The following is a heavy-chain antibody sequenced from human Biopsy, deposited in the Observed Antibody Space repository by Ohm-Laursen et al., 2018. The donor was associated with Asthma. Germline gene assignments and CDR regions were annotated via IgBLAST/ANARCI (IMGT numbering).Heavy chain of an antibody. J-gene: IGHJ4*02. CDR1: GGSVSSGSHY. V-gene: IGHV4-61*01. CDR2: ISYSGST. CDR3: ARAQDYYDSRGYYRSFDY. D-gene: IGHD3-22*01. Sequence: GTLSLTCTVSGGSVSSGSHYWSWIRQPPGKGLEWIGYISYSGSTNYNPSLKSRVSISIDTSKNQFSLKLSSVTAAYTAVYYCARAQDYYDSRGYYRSFDYWGQGTLVTVSS.